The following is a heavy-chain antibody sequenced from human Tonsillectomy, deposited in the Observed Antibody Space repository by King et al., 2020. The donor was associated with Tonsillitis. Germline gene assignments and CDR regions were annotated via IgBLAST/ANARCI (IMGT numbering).Heavy chain of an antibody. Sequence: VQLVESGGGLVQPGGSLRLSCAASGFTFSSYRMNWVRQAPGKGLEWVSYISSSRSTIYYADSVKGRFTISRDNAKNSLYLQMNSLRAEDTAVYYCARGLAFDIWGQGTMVTVSS. CDR2: ISSSRSTI. CDR1: GFTFSSYR. J-gene: IGHJ3*02. V-gene: IGHV3-48*01. D-gene: IGHD6-19*01. CDR3: ARGLAFDI.